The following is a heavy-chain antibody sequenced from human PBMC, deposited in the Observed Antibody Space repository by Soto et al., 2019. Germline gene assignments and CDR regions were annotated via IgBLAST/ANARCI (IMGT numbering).Heavy chain of an antibody. D-gene: IGHD6-6*01. V-gene: IGHV4-59*02. J-gene: IGHJ4*02. CDR1: GASVSSYG. CDR2: IYYSGST. Sequence: PSKTLSLTCTVSGASVSSYGWSWIRQPPGKGLEWIGYIYYSGSTNYNPSLESRVTMSADTSKNQFSLQPGSVTAADTAVYYCARDRYASSSGLDFWGQGTLVTASS. CDR3: ARDRYASSSGLDF.